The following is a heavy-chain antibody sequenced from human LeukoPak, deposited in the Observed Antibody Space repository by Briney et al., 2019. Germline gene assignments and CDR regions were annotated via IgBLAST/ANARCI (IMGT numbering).Heavy chain of an antibody. CDR3: ARGSSSWYPPYYYGMDV. J-gene: IGHJ6*04. CDR2: INAGNGNT. V-gene: IGHV1-3*01. Sequence: GASVKVSCKASGYTFTSYAMHWVRQAPGQRLEWMGWINAGNGNTKYSQKFQGRVTIIRDTSASTAYMELSSLRSEDTAVYYCARGSSSWYPPYYYGMDVWGKGTTVTVSS. CDR1: GYTFTSYA. D-gene: IGHD6-13*01.